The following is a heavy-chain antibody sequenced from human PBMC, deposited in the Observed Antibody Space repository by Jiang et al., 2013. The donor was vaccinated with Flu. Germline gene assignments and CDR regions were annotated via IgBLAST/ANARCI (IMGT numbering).Heavy chain of an antibody. CDR2: IYYSGST. J-gene: IGHJ3*02. Sequence: VQLVESGPGLVKPSQTLSLTCTVSGGSISSGDYYWSWIRQPPGKGLEWIGYIYYSGSTYYNPSLKSRVTISVGTSKNQFSLKLSSVTAADTAVYYCARDGCSSTSCYEGPRDDAFDIWGQGTMVTVSS. D-gene: IGHD2-2*01. CDR3: ARDGCSSTSCYEGPRDDAFDI. CDR1: GGSISSGDYY. V-gene: IGHV4-30-4*01.